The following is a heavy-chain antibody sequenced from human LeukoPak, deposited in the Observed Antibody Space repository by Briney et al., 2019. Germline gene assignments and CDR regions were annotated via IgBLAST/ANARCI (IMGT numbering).Heavy chain of an antibody. CDR2: INAGNGNT. CDR3: AREERYYDSADIDY. V-gene: IGHV1-3*01. J-gene: IGHJ4*02. D-gene: IGHD3-22*01. Sequence: GASVKVSCKASGYTFTSYAMHWVRQAPGQRLEWMGWINAGNGNTKYSQKFQGRVTITRDTSASTAYMELSSLRSEDTAVYYCAREERYYDSADIDYWGQGTLVTVSS. CDR1: GYTFTSYA.